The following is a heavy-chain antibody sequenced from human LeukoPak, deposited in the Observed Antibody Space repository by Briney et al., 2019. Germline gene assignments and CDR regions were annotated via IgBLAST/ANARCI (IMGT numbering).Heavy chain of an antibody. D-gene: IGHD3-10*01. CDR3: ATLLYYYGSGSYPYDYYDY. J-gene: IGHJ4*02. V-gene: IGHV4-39*01. CDR2: IYYSGST. Sequence: SETLSLTCTLSGGSLSSSSYYWGWIRQPPGKGLEWMGSIYYSGSTYYNPSLKSRVTISVATSKNQFSLKLSSGTAADTAVYYCATLLYYYGSGSYPYDYYDYWGQGTLVTVSS. CDR1: GGSLSSSSYY.